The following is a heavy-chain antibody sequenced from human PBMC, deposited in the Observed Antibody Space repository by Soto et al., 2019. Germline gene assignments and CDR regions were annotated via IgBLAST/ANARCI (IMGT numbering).Heavy chain of an antibody. J-gene: IGHJ6*02. CDR2: ISAAGDP. Sequence: EVQLVESGGGFVQPGGSLRRSCEASGFTFRNYDMHWVRQGTGKGLEWVSGISAAGDPDYADSVEGRFTISRENAQNSFFLQMNSLRVGDTAVYYCARTDRDFYGLDVWGHGTTVIVSS. CDR1: GFTFRNYD. V-gene: IGHV3-13*05. CDR3: ARTDRDFYGLDV.